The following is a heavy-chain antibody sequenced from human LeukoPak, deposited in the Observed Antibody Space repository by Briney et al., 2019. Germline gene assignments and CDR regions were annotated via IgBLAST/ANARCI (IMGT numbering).Heavy chain of an antibody. CDR3: ARDRGAYCGGDCYSGDAFDI. J-gene: IGHJ3*02. Sequence: SETLSLTCSVSGASIRSYSWSWLRQPAGKGLEWIGRIHTSASTEYNPSLKSRVTMSVDTSKNQFSLKLSSVTAADTAVYYCARDRGAYCGGDCYSGDAFDIWGQGTMVTVSS. V-gene: IGHV4-4*07. D-gene: IGHD2-21*02. CDR2: IHTSAST. CDR1: GASIRSYS.